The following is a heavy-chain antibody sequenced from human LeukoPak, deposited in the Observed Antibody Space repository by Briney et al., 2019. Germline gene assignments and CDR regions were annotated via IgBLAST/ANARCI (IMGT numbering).Heavy chain of an antibody. CDR3: ARDYIYDCNYFDP. J-gene: IGHJ5*02. CDR2: INPNSGGT. CDR1: GYTFTGYY. Sequence: ASVKVSCKASGYTFTGYYIYWVRQAPGQGLEWMRRINPNSGGTNYAQKFQGRVTMTRDTSTSTAYMELNRLRSDDTAVYYCARDYIYDCNYFDPWGQGTLVTVSS. V-gene: IGHV1-2*06. D-gene: IGHD5/OR15-5a*01.